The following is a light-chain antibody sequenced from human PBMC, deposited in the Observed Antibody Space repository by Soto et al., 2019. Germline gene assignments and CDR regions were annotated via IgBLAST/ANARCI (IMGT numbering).Light chain of an antibody. Sequence: EIVMTQSPATLSVSPGERANLSCRASQRVSSNLAWYQQKPGQAPRLLIYGASTRATGVPARFSGSGSGTEFTLTISSLQSEDFAVYYCQQYNVWPPLTFGGGTKVEIK. J-gene: IGKJ4*01. CDR3: QQYNVWPPLT. V-gene: IGKV3-15*01. CDR2: GAS. CDR1: QRVSSN.